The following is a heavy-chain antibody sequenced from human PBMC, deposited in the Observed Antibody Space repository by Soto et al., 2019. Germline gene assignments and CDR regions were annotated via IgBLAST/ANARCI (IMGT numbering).Heavy chain of an antibody. CDR1: GGSISSSNW. CDR2: IYHSGST. Sequence: SETLSLTCAVSGGSISSSNWWSWVRQPPGKGLEWIGEIYHSGSTNYNPSLKSRVTISVDKSKNQFSLKLSSVTAADTAVYYCARENLGGYYYSGMDVWGQATTVTMSS. CDR3: ARENLGGYYYSGMDV. D-gene: IGHD1-26*01. J-gene: IGHJ6*02. V-gene: IGHV4-4*02.